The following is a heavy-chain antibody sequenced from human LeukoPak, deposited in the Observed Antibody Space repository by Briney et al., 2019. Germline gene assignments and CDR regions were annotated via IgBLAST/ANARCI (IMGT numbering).Heavy chain of an antibody. CDR1: GYTFTSHG. CDR2: ISAYNGNT. J-gene: IGHJ4*02. Sequence: ASVKVSCKASGYTFTSHGISWVRQAPGQGLEWMGWISAYNGNTNYAQKLQGRVTMTTDTSTSTAHMELRSLRSDDTAVYYCARERNYFDYWGQGTLVTVSS. CDR3: ARERNYFDY. V-gene: IGHV1-18*01. D-gene: IGHD1-14*01.